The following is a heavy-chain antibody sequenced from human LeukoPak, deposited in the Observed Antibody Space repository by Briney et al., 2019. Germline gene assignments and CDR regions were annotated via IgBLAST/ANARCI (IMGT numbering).Heavy chain of an antibody. CDR2: ISSDGSST. D-gene: IGHD3-16*01. J-gene: IGHJ4*02. Sequence: GGSLRLSCAASGFTFSIYWMHWVRQAPGKGLVWVSRISSDGSSTSYADSVKGRFTISRDNAKNTLYLQMDSLRAEDTAIYYCARDNAYSSDYWGQGTLVTVSS. CDR3: ARDNAYSSDY. CDR1: GFTFSIYW. V-gene: IGHV3-74*01.